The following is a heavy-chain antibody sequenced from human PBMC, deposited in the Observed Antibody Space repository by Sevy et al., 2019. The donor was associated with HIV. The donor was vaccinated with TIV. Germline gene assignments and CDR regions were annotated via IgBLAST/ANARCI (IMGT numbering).Heavy chain of an antibody. J-gene: IGHJ3*02. CDR1: GFTFTTYA. CDR2: ISSSGGTT. CDR3: AKGDEATADYFDYVPNGFDI. V-gene: IGHV3-23*01. D-gene: IGHD4-17*01. Sequence: GGSLRLSCTASGFTFTTYAMSWVRQAPGKGLEWVSSISSSGGTTYYADSGKGRFTISRDNSKNTLYLQMNSMRAEDTAIYYCAKGDEATADYFDYVPNGFDIWGPGTKVTVSS.